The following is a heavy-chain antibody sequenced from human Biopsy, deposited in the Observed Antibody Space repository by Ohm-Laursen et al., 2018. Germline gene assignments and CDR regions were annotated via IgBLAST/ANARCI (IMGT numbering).Heavy chain of an antibody. J-gene: IGHJ4*02. Sequence: SVKVSCKASGYTFPSYGISWVRQAPGQGLEWLGYINCKTGATNYAQKFQGTVTMTRDTSISTAYLALGSLRSADTAIYYCARDPLNGHKHFDYWGQGSLVTVSS. CDR3: ARDPLNGHKHFDY. CDR2: INCKTGAT. V-gene: IGHV1-2*02. D-gene: IGHD2-8*01. CDR1: GYTFPSYG.